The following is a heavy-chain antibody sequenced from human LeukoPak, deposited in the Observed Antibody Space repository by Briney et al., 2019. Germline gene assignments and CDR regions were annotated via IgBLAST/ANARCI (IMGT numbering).Heavy chain of an antibody. CDR1: GYTFTSYY. CDR2: INPSGGST. Sequence: ASVKVACKASGYTFTSYYMHWVRQAPGQGLEWMGIINPSGGSTSYAQKFQGRVTMTRDTSTSTVYMELSSLRSEDTAVYYCGSGGDYYGSGSLFDPWGQGTLVTVSS. CDR3: GSGGDYYGSGSLFDP. J-gene: IGHJ5*02. V-gene: IGHV1-46*01. D-gene: IGHD3-10*01.